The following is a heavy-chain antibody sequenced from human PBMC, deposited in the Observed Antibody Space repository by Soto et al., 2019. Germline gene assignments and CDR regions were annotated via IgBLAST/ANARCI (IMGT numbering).Heavy chain of an antibody. V-gene: IGHV5-51*01. J-gene: IGHJ6*02. CDR2: IYPGDSDT. CDR3: ARQEAAAHYYYGMDV. D-gene: IGHD6-13*01. CDR1: GYSFTSYW. Sequence: GESLKISCKGSGYSFTSYWIGWVRQMPGKGLEWMGIIYPGDSDTRYSPSFQGQVTISADKSISTAYLQWSSLKASDTAMYYCARQEAAAHYYYGMDVWGQGTTVTVSS.